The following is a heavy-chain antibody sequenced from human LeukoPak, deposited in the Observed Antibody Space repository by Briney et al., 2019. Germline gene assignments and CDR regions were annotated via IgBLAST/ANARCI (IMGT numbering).Heavy chain of an antibody. J-gene: IGHJ4*02. CDR2: INAYNGNT. CDR1: GYTFTSYG. V-gene: IGHV1-18*01. CDR3: ARDIAAAGTLIRTNYYFDY. Sequence: ASVKVSCKASGYTFTSYGISWVRQAPGQGLEWMGWINAYNGNTNYAQKLQGRVTMTTDTSTSTAYMELRSLRSDDTAVYYCARDIAAAGTLIRTNYYFDYWGQGTLVTVSS. D-gene: IGHD6-13*01.